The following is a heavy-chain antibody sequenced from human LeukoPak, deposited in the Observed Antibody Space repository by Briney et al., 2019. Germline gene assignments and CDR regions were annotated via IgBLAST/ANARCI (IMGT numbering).Heavy chain of an antibody. J-gene: IGHJ6*02. CDR3: ARDNVRGLPRSYYYGMDV. Sequence: GGSLRLSCAASGFTFSNAWMSWVRQAPGKGLEWVGRIKSKTDGGTTDYAAPVKGRFTISRDDSKNTLYLQMNSLRAEDTAVYYCARDNVRGLPRSYYYGMDVWGQGTTVTVSS. D-gene: IGHD3-10*02. CDR2: IKSKTDGGTT. V-gene: IGHV3-15*01. CDR1: GFTFSNAW.